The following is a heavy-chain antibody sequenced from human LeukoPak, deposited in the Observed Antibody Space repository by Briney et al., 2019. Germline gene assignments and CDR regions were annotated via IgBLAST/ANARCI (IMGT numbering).Heavy chain of an antibody. CDR2: ISYSGGST. CDR3: AKDDGGSPPDAFDI. Sequence: GGSLRLSCAASGFTFSSYAMSXXRQAPGKGXXXXSTISYSGGSTYYADSVKGRFAISRDSSKNTLYLQMNGLRGEDTAVYYCAKDDGGSPPDAFDIWGQGTLVTVSS. D-gene: IGHD3-10*01. J-gene: IGHJ3*02. CDR1: GFTFSSYA. V-gene: IGHV3-23*01.